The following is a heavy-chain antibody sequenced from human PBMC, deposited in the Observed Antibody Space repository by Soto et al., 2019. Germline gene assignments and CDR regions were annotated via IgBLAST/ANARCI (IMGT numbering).Heavy chain of an antibody. J-gene: IGHJ4*02. Sequence: EVQLVESGGGLVQPGGSLKLSCEASGFTFSSYSMNWVRQAPGKGLEWVSYISSSSSTIYYADSVKGRFTISRDNAKNSLYLQMNSLRAEDTAVYYCARGAYYYDSSGLSYWGQGTLVTVSS. CDR1: GFTFSSYS. V-gene: IGHV3-48*01. D-gene: IGHD3-22*01. CDR2: ISSSSSTI. CDR3: ARGAYYYDSSGLSY.